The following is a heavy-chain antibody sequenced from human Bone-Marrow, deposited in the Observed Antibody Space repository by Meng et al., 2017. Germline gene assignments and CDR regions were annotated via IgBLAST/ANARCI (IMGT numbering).Heavy chain of an antibody. CDR1: GFTFDDYA. V-gene: IGHV3-9*01. CDR2: ISWNSGSI. CDR3: AKDTSYDILTGYSIGAPHVDY. J-gene: IGHJ4*02. D-gene: IGHD3-9*01. Sequence: SLKISCAASGFTFDDYAMHWVRQAPGKGLEWVSGISWNSGSIGYADSVKGRFTISRDNAKNSLYLQMNSLRAEDTALYYCAKDTSYDILTGYSIGAPHVDYWGQGTLVTVSS.